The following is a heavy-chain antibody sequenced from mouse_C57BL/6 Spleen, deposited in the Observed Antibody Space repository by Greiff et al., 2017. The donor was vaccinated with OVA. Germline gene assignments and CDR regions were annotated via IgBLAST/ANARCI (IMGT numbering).Heavy chain of an antibody. V-gene: IGHV1-15*01. CDR2: IDPETGGT. CDR1: GYTFTDYE. D-gene: IGHD1-1*01. J-gene: IGHJ2*01. CDR3: TRERRYYYGSSSRFDY. Sequence: QVQLQQSGAELVRPGASVTLSCKASGYTFTDYEMHWVKQTPVHGLEWIGAIDPETGGTAYNQKFKGKAILTADKSSSTAYMELRSLTSEDSAVYYCTRERRYYYGSSSRFDYWGQGTTLTVSS.